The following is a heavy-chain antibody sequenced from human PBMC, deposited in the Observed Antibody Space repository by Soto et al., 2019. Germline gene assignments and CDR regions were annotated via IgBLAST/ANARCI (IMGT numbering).Heavy chain of an antibody. CDR2: INAGNGNT. CDR3: ARDWYEMIEVAGYED. CDR1: GYTFTSYA. Sequence: ASVKVSCKASGYTFTSYAMHWVRQAPGQRLEWMGWINAGNGNTKYSQKFQGRVTITRDTSASTAYMELSSLRSEDTAVYYCARDWYEMIEVAGYEDWGQGTLVTVSS. D-gene: IGHD6-19*01. V-gene: IGHV1-3*01. J-gene: IGHJ4*02.